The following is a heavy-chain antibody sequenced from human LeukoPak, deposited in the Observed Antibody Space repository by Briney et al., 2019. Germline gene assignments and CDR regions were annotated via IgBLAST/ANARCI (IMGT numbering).Heavy chain of an antibody. D-gene: IGHD6-19*01. CDR1: GFGFSIHA. CDR2: ISGRTGNS. Sequence: PGGSLRLSCAASGFGFSIHAMSWVRQAPGKGLEWVSGISGRTGNSDYADAVKGRFTISRDNSKDTVFLQMNSLRVEDTAVYYCAKGGREPARLAVPMYHYFDGWGRGTRVTVSS. CDR3: AKGGREPARLAVPMYHYFDG. J-gene: IGHJ2*01. V-gene: IGHV3-23*01.